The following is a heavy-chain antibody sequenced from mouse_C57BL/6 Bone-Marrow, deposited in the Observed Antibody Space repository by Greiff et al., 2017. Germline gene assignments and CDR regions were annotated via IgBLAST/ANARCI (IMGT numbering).Heavy chain of an antibody. V-gene: IGHV1-61*01. D-gene: IGHD1-1*01. CDR3: ARIGSSYNYYAMDY. CDR1: GYTFTSYW. J-gene: IGHJ4*01. Sequence: QVQLKESGAELVRPGSSVKLSCKASGYTFTSYWMDWVKQRPGQGLEWIGNIYPSDSETHYNQKFKDKATLTVDKSSSTAYMQLSSLTSEDSAVYYCARIGSSYNYYAMDYWGQGTSVTVSS. CDR2: IYPSDSET.